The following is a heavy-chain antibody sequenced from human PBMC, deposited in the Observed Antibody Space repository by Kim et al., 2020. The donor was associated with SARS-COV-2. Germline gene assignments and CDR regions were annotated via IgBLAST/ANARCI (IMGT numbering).Heavy chain of an antibody. J-gene: IGHJ4*02. D-gene: IGHD3-10*01. CDR2: IYHSGST. CDR1: GYSISSGYY. CDR3: ARDLDYYGSGSYWDY. V-gene: IGHV4-38-2*02. Sequence: SETLPLTCTVSGYSISSGYYWGWIRQPPGKGLEWIGSIYHSGSTYYNPSLKSRVTISVDTSKNQFSLKLSSVTAADTAVYYCARDLDYYGSGSYWDYWGQGTLVTVSS.